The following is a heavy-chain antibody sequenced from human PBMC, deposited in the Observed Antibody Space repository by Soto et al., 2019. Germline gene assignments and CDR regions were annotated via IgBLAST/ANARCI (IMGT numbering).Heavy chain of an antibody. CDR2: ISSSSSYI. CDR1: GFTFSSYS. J-gene: IGHJ6*02. CDR3: ARQEAHRGMDV. V-gene: IGHV3-21*01. Sequence: VGSLRISCAASGFTFSSYSMNWVRQAPGKGLEWVSSISSSSSYIYYADSVKGRFTISRDNAKNSLYLQMNSLRAEDTAVYYCARQEAHRGMDVWGQGTTVTVSS.